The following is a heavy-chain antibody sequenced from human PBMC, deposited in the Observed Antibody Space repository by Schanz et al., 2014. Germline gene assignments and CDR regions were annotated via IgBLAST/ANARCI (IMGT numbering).Heavy chain of an antibody. CDR2: ITTSTSYT. CDR3: ARLGRMGAFYI. J-gene: IGHJ3*02. V-gene: IGHV3-11*06. D-gene: IGHD2-8*01. Sequence: PGGSLRLSCAASGFTFSDNFMSWIRQAPGKGLEWISYITTSTSYTNYADSVKGRFTISRDNAKKSLFLQMNSLRAEDTAVYYCARLGRMGAFYIWGQGTMVTVSS. CDR1: GFTFSDNF.